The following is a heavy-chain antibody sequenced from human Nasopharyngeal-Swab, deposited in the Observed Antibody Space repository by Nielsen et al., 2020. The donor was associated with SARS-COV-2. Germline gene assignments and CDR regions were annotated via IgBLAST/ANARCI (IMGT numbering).Heavy chain of an antibody. CDR1: GGSISSSSYY. CDR3: ARQWYCSGGSCYPPGAFDI. D-gene: IGHD2-15*01. Sequence: SETLSLTCTVSGGSISSSSYYWDWIRQPPGKWLEGIGSIYYSGSTYYNPSLKSRVTVSVDTSKNQFSLKLNSVTAADTAMYYCARQWYCSGGSCYPPGAFDIWGQGTMVTVSS. J-gene: IGHJ3*02. V-gene: IGHV4-39*01. CDR2: IYYSGST.